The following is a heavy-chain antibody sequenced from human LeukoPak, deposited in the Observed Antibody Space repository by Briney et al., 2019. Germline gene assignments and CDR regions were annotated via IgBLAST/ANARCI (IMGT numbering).Heavy chain of an antibody. Sequence: PSQTLSLTCGVSGGSISSGGFSWSWIRQPPGKGLEWIGYIYHSGSTYYKPSLKSRVTISVDTSKNQFSLKLSSVTAADTAVYYCARGRLGSGWYFGKIFDYWGQGTLVTVSS. D-gene: IGHD6-19*01. J-gene: IGHJ4*02. V-gene: IGHV4-30-2*01. CDR1: GGSISSGGFS. CDR2: IYHSGST. CDR3: ARGRLGSGWYFGKIFDY.